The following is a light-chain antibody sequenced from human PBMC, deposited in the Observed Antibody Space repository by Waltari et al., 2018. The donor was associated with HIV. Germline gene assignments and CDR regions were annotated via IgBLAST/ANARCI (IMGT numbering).Light chain of an antibody. CDR3: SSYGGVASYLI. Sequence: HSALTQPRSVSGSPGQSVTISCTGTSRDIGAYDYVSWFQKFPGRAPKLLIFDVNKRPSGVPDRFSGFKSCHTASLTISGLQPDDESDYFCSSYGGVASYLIFGGGTTLTVL. J-gene: IGLJ2*01. CDR2: DVN. CDR1: SRDIGAYDY. V-gene: IGLV2-11*01.